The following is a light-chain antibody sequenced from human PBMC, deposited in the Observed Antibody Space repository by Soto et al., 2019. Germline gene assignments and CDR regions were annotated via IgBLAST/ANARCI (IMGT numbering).Light chain of an antibody. V-gene: IGKV3-11*01. Sequence: EIGLTQSPATLSLSAGERATLSCRDSQNIGTYLDWYQQKPGQSPRLLIFDASSRATGTPARFSGSGSGTDFTLTISSLEPEYFARYHGLQRSAWPLTFGPGTKVDLK. J-gene: IGKJ3*01. CDR3: LQRSAWPLT. CDR1: QNIGTY. CDR2: DAS.